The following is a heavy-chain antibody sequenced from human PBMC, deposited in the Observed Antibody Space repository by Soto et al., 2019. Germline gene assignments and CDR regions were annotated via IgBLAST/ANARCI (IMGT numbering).Heavy chain of an antibody. CDR1: GGTFSSYA. D-gene: IGHD3-3*01. V-gene: IGHV1-69*13. Sequence: ASVKVSCKASGGTFSSYAISWVRQAPGQGLEWMGGIIPIFGTANYAQKFQGRVTITADESTSTAYMELSSLRSEDTAVYYCARDKVGGVVTLPSYGMDVWGQGTTVTVSS. CDR2: IIPIFGTA. J-gene: IGHJ6*02. CDR3: ARDKVGGVVTLPSYGMDV.